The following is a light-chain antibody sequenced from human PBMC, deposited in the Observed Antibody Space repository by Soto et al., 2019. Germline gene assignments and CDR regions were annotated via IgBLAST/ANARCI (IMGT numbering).Light chain of an antibody. J-gene: IGLJ2*01. V-gene: IGLV1-44*01. Sequence: QSVLTQSPSASGTPGQRVSISCSGSTSNIGTNTVSWYQHVPGTAPKLLIYSNDQRPSAVPGRFSGSKSGTSASLAISGLLSEDEADYYCATWDDSLNVVFGGGTKLTX. CDR1: TSNIGTNT. CDR2: SND. CDR3: ATWDDSLNVV.